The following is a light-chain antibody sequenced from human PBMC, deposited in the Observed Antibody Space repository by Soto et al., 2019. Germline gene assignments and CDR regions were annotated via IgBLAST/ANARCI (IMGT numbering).Light chain of an antibody. CDR1: QSVSYY. Sequence: EVVLTQSPDTLSLSPGESATLSCKASQSVSYYLAWYQHKLGQPPRLLIYDASNRASGVPSRFSGSGSGTDFTLTITILVPEDFGVYYCHQRSNWPALTFGGGTNVQI. CDR2: DAS. CDR3: HQRSNWPALT. V-gene: IGKV3-11*01. J-gene: IGKJ4*01.